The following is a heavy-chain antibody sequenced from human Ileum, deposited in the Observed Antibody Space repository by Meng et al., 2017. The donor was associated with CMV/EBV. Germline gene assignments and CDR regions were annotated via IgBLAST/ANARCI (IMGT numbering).Heavy chain of an antibody. J-gene: IGHJ5*02. Sequence: QVQLVQSGAEVKKPGASVKVSCKASGYTFTTFGVNWVRQAPGQGLEWMGWITPYNGNTNYAHSLQGRVTMTTDTSTSTAHMELRNLRSDDTAVYYCAREEFSGYVSSWGQGTLVTVSS. CDR3: AREEFSGYVSS. CDR2: ITPYNGNT. V-gene: IGHV1-18*01. D-gene: IGHD5-12*01. CDR1: GYTFTTFG.